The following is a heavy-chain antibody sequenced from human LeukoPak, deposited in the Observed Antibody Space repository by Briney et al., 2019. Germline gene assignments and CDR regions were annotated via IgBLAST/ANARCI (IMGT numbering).Heavy chain of an antibody. CDR2: IYYSGST. CDR3: ARQSYCSSCGWFDP. V-gene: IGHV4-39*01. D-gene: IGHD3-10*01. CDR1: GGSISSSSYY. J-gene: IGHJ5*02. Sequence: KPSETLSLTCTVSGGSISSSSYYWGWIRQPPGKGLEWIGSIYYSGSTYYNPSLKSRVTISVDTSKNQFSLKLSSVTAADTAVYYCARQSYCSSCGWFDPWGQGTLVTVSS.